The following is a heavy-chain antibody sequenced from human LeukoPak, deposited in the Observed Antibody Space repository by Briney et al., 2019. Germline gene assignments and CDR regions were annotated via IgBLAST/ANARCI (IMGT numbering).Heavy chain of an antibody. Sequence: SETLSLTCTVSGGSISSSSYYWGWIRQPPGKGLEWIGSIYYSGSTYYNPSLKSRVTISVDTSKNQFSLKLGSVTAADTAVYYCARLSIAVAGTWWFDPWGQGTLVTVSS. CDR3: ARLSIAVAGTWWFDP. J-gene: IGHJ5*02. V-gene: IGHV4-39*01. CDR2: IYYSGST. D-gene: IGHD6-19*01. CDR1: GGSISSSSYY.